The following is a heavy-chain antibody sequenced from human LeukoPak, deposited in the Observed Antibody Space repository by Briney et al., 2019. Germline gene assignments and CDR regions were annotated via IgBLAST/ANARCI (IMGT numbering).Heavy chain of an antibody. Sequence: SETLSLTCTVSGYSISSGYYRGWIRQPPGKGLEWIGSIYHSGSTYYNPSLKSRVTISVDTSKNQFSLKLSSVTAADTAVYYCARGYSSSWFYTGDAFDIWGQGTMVTVSS. J-gene: IGHJ3*02. CDR1: GYSISSGYY. CDR2: IYHSGST. V-gene: IGHV4-38-2*02. CDR3: ARGYSSSWFYTGDAFDI. D-gene: IGHD6-13*01.